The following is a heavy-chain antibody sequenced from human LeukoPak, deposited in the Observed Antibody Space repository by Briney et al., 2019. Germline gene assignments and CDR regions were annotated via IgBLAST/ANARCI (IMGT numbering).Heavy chain of an antibody. CDR2: ISYNSSYI. CDR3: ARDYYDSSSFHY. V-gene: IGHV3-21*01. D-gene: IGHD3-22*01. Sequence: GGSLSLSCAASGLTFSRYAMNWVGQAPGKGLEGVSSISYNSSYINYAHSVKGRFTISIDDAKNSLYLQMNSLRAEDTAVYYCARDYYDSSSFHYWGQGTLVTVSS. CDR1: GLTFSRYA. J-gene: IGHJ4*02.